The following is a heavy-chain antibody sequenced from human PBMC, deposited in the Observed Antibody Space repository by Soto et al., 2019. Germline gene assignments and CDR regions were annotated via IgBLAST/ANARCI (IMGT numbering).Heavy chain of an antibody. D-gene: IGHD6-13*01. CDR2: IIPIFGTA. V-gene: IGHV1-69*06. CDR3: ARDRQQQLVFDP. Sequence: GASVKVSCKASGGTFSSYAISWVRQAPGQGLEWMGGIIPIFGTANYAQKFQGRVTITADKSTSTAYMELSSLRSEDTAVYYCARDRQQQLVFDPWGQGTLVTVSS. J-gene: IGHJ5*02. CDR1: GGTFSSYA.